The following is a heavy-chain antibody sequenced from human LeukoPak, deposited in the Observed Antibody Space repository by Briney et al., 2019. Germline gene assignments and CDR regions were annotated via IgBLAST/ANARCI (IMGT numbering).Heavy chain of an antibody. V-gene: IGHV4-39*01. CDR2: IYYSGST. D-gene: IGHD3-10*01. CDR3: ARLTGSLWFGDGNWFDP. J-gene: IGHJ5*02. Sequence: TSETLSLTCTVSGGSISSSSYYWGWIRQPPGKGLEWIGTIYYSGSTYYDPSLKSRVTISVDTSKNQFSLKLSSVTAADTAVYYCARLTGSLWFGDGNWFDPWGQGTLVTVSS. CDR1: GGSISSSSYY.